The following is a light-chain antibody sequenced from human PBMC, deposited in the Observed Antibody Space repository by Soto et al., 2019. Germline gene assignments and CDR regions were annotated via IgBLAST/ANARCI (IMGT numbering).Light chain of an antibody. CDR2: DAS. J-gene: IGKJ4*01. CDR3: QQRGNWPLT. Sequence: ETVLTQSPATLSLSPGERATLSCRASQSISSYIIWYQQKPGQPPRLLIYDASSRASGVPARFSGSGSGTDFTLTISSLEPEDFAVYYCQQRGNWPLTFGGGTKVEI. CDR1: QSISSY. V-gene: IGKV3-11*01.